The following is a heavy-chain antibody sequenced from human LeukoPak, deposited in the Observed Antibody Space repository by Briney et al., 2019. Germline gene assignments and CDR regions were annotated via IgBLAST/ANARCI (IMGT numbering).Heavy chain of an antibody. V-gene: IGHV1-2*02. CDR1: GYTFTGYY. J-gene: IGHJ4*02. D-gene: IGHD3-22*01. CDR3: ARGRTYYDSSGPVDY. CDR2: INPNSGGT. Sequence: ASVKVSCKASGYTFTGYYMHWVRQAPGQGLDWMGWINPNSGGTNYAQKFQGRVTMTRDTSISTAYMELSRLRSDDTAVYYCARGRTYYDSSGPVDYWGQGTLVTVSS.